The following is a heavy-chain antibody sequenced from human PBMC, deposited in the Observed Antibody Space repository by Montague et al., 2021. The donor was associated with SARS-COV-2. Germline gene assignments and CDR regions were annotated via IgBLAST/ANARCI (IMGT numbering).Heavy chain of an antibody. CDR3: AILPTGFHYGFDA. CDR1: GASISLNSHS. CDR2: VHNTANS. D-gene: IGHD3-9*01. V-gene: IGHV4-39*01. J-gene: IGHJ5*02. Sequence: SETLSLTCTVSGASISLNSHSWVCLRQPPGRGLEWITTVHNTANSYHNSSLQSRVTISRDTSQRQVSLRLNSTTTADTAVYYCAILPTGFHYGFDAWGQGILVTVSS.